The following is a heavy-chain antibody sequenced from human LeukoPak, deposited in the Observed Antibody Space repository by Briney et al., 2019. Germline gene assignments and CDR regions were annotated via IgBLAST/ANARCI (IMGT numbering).Heavy chain of an antibody. V-gene: IGHV1-2*02. CDR1: GYTFTGYY. J-gene: IGHJ4*02. D-gene: IGHD1-26*01. CDR2: INPNSGGT. Sequence: ALVKFSCKASGYTFTGYYMHWVRQAPGQGLKWMGWINPNSGGTNYAQKFQGRVTMTRDTSISTAYMELSRLRSDDTAVYYCARAEGSYYLDWGQGTLVTVSS. CDR3: ARAEGSYYLD.